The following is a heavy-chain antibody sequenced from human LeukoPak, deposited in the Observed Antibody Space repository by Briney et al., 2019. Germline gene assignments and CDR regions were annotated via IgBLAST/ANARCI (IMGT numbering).Heavy chain of an antibody. D-gene: IGHD5-24*01. CDR2: IIPILGIA. CDR1: GGTFSSYA. V-gene: IGHV1-69*04. Sequence: GASVKVSCKASGGTFSSYAISWVRQAPGQGLEWMGRIIPILGIANYAQKFQGRVTITADKSTSTAYMELSSLRSEDTAVYYCARGDGYKKFDYWGQGTLVTVSS. J-gene: IGHJ4*02. CDR3: ARGDGYKKFDY.